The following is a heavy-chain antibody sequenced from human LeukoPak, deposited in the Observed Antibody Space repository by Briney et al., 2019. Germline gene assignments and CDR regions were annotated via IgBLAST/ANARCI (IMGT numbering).Heavy chain of an antibody. Sequence: GGSLRLSCAASGFSLSTYEFHWVRHAPGKGLEWVSYISASGQTIYYADSVRGRFTISRDNAKNTLYLQMNSLRAEDTAVYYCAKQVREKGSPIDYWGQGTLVTVSS. D-gene: IGHD1/OR15-1a*01. J-gene: IGHJ4*02. CDR2: ISASGQTI. CDR3: AKQVREKGSPIDY. CDR1: GFSLSTYE. V-gene: IGHV3-48*03.